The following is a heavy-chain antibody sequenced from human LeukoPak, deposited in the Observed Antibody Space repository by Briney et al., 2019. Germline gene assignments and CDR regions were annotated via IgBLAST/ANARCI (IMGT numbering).Heavy chain of an antibody. CDR3: ARLGEVIDGYNPFYFDY. D-gene: IGHD5-24*01. V-gene: IGHV5-51*01. Sequence: GESLKISCKGSGYSFTKYWIGWVRQMPGKGLEWMGIIYPGDSDTRYSPSFQGQVTISADKSISTAYLQWSSLKASDIAMYYCARLGEVIDGYNPFYFDYWGQGTLVTVSS. CDR1: GYSFTKYW. CDR2: IYPGDSDT. J-gene: IGHJ4*02.